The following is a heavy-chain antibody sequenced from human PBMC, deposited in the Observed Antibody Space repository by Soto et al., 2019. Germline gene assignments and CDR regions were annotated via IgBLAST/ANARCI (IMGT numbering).Heavy chain of an antibody. CDR2: IIPVFGTV. Sequence: QVRLVQSGAEVKKPGSSVKVSCKASGGTFSNYAITWLRLASGQGLEWLGGIIPVFGTVNYAQKFQGRVTITADESTSTAYMELNRLRSEDTAVYYCARDNPYTNSFGNWFDPWGQGTRV. CDR3: ARDNPYTNSFGNWFDP. D-gene: IGHD6-13*01. V-gene: IGHV1-69*01. J-gene: IGHJ5*02. CDR1: GGTFSNYA.